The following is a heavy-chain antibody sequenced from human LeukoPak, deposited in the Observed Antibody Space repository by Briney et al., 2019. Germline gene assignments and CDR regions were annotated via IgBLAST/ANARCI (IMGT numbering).Heavy chain of an antibody. CDR3: AKAMYADYDSSDL. D-gene: IGHD3-22*01. CDR1: RFTFSNYW. CDR2: INQDGSKK. J-gene: IGHJ4*02. V-gene: IGHV3-7*01. Sequence: GGSLRLSCVASRFTFSNYWMSWVRQAPGKGLEWVANINQDGSKKRYADSVKGRFIVSRDNAKGSLYLQLNSLRAQDTAVYYCAKAMYADYDSSDLWGQGTLVTVSS.